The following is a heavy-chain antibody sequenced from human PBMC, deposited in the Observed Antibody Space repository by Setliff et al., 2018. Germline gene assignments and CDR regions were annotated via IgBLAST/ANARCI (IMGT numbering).Heavy chain of an antibody. J-gene: IGHJ3*02. CDR1: GGSISSYY. CDR3: ARHQRAQYYYGSGRSAFDI. V-gene: IGHV4-59*08. CDR2: IYYSGST. D-gene: IGHD3-10*01. Sequence: SETLSLTCTVSGGSISSYYWSWIRQPPGKGLEWIGYIYYSGSTNYNPSLKSRVTISVDTSKNQFSLKLSSVTAADTAVYYCARHQRAQYYYGSGRSAFDIWGQGTMVTVSS.